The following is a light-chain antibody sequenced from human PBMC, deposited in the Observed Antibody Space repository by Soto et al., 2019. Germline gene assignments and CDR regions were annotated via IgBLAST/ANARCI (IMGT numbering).Light chain of an antibody. Sequence: EIVLTQSPGTLSLSPGEIAXXXCRASHSVSRTYLAWYQQKPGQAPRLLIYGTSDRATGTPDRFSGSGSGTDFTLTISSLQPEDFATYYCQQSYSTLFTFGQGTRLEIK. CDR2: GTS. CDR1: HSVSRTY. V-gene: IGKV3-20*01. J-gene: IGKJ5*01. CDR3: QQSYSTLFT.